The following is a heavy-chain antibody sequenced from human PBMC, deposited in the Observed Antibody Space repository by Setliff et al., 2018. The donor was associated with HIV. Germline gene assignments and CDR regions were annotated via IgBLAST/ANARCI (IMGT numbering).Heavy chain of an antibody. V-gene: IGHV4-59*01. J-gene: IGHJ4*02. D-gene: IGHD5-18*01. CDR3: ARSPGVDTNMAFDY. Sequence: SETLSLTCTVSGGSISSYYWSWIRQPPGKGLEWIGYIYTSGSTNYNPSLKSRVTISVDRSKNQFSLKLNSVTAADTAVYYCARSPGVDTNMAFDYWGQGMLVTVSS. CDR2: IYTSGST. CDR1: GGSISSYY.